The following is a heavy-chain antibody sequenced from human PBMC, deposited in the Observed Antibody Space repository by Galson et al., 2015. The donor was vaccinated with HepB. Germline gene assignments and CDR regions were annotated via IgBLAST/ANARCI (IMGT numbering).Heavy chain of an antibody. J-gene: IGHJ6*02. Sequence: SLRLSCAASGFTFSSYAMHWVRQAPGKGLEWVAVISYDGSNKYYADSVKGRFTISRDNSKNTLYLQMNSLRAEDTAVYYCARAGYSNYIYYGMDVWGQGTTVTVSS. CDR1: GFTFSSYA. V-gene: IGHV3-30*04. CDR2: ISYDGSNK. CDR3: ARAGYSNYIYYGMDV. D-gene: IGHD4-11*01.